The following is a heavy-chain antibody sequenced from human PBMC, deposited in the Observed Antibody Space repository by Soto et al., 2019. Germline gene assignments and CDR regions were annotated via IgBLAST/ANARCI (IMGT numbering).Heavy chain of an antibody. CDR3: ARATQWPRGVGFEP. CDR2: INHGGNF. V-gene: IGHV4-34*01. D-gene: IGHD5-12*01. Sequence: PSETLSLTCALYVVSFSGYYWTCVRHPPGKGLEWIGEINHGGNFNCDPSLKSRVTISIDTSKNHFSLNLTSVTAADTAVYYCARATQWPRGVGFEPWGQGALVTVSS. J-gene: IGHJ5*02. CDR1: VVSFSGYY.